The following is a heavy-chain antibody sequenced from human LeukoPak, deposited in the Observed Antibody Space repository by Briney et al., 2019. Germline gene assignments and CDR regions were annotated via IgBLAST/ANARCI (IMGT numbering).Heavy chain of an antibody. D-gene: IGHD1-26*01. V-gene: IGHV1-2*06. CDR2: INPNSGDT. CDR3: ARDMWELPSGYYYDH. J-gene: IGHJ4*02. Sequence: GASVKVSCKASGYTFTGHYLNWLRQAPGQGLEWMGRINPNSGDTKYADKFQGRVIMTRDTSTSTAYMELNGLISDDTASYYCARDMWELPSGYYYDHWGQGSLVNVSS. CDR1: GYTFTGHY.